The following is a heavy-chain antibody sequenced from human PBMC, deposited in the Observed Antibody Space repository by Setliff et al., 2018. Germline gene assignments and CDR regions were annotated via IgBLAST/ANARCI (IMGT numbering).Heavy chain of an antibody. Sequence: GGSLRLSCTASGLSYTNDWVSWVRQAPGKGLEWLASINPHGSEKYYADSVKGRFTISRDNAKNSLSLQMNNLRTEDTAVYYCARASKGLYCGSDCFYTFDSWGPGTLVTVSS. CDR2: INPHGSEK. CDR1: GLSYTNDW. J-gene: IGHJ4*02. V-gene: IGHV3-7*01. D-gene: IGHD2-21*02. CDR3: ARASKGLYCGSDCFYTFDS.